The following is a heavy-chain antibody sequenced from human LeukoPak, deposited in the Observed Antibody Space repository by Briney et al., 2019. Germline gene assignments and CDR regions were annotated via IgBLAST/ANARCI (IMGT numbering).Heavy chain of an antibody. Sequence: PGGSLRLSCAASGFTFSSYSMNWVRQAPGKGLEWVSYISSSSSTIYYADSVKGRFTISRDNAKNSLYLQMSSLRAEDTAVYYCAGGVSGVSIAARTFDYWGQGTLVTVSS. V-gene: IGHV3-48*01. CDR1: GFTFSSYS. CDR3: AGGVSGVSIAARTFDY. CDR2: ISSSSSTI. D-gene: IGHD6-6*01. J-gene: IGHJ4*02.